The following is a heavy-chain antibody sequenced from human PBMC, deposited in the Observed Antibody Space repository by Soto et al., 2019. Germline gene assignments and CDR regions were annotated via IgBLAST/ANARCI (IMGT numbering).Heavy chain of an antibody. CDR1: GYTFTSYD. V-gene: IGHV1-8*01. Sequence: ASVKVSCKASGYTFTSYDINWVRQATGQGLEWMGWMNPNSGNTGYAQKFQGRVTMTRNTSISTAYMELSSLRSEDTAVYYCARRFPRYYDFWSGPEAYFDYWGQGTLVTSPQ. D-gene: IGHD3-3*01. J-gene: IGHJ4*02. CDR3: ARRFPRYYDFWSGPEAYFDY. CDR2: MNPNSGNT.